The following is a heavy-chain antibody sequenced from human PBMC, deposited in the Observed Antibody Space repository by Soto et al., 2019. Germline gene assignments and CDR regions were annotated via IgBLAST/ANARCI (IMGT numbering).Heavy chain of an antibody. CDR2: ISYDGSNK. J-gene: IGHJ6*02. CDR3: ARDIGDDSSEIGHGMDV. D-gene: IGHD3-22*01. CDR1: GFTFSSYA. V-gene: IGHV3-30-3*01. Sequence: GGSLRLSCAASGFTFSSYAMHWVRQAPGKGLKWVAVISYDGSNKYYADSVKGRFTISRDNSKNTLYLQMDSLRAEDTAVYYCARDIGDDSSEIGHGMDVWGQGTTVTVSS.